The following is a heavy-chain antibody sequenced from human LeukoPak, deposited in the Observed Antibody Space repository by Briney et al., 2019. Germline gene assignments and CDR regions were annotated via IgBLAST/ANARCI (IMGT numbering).Heavy chain of an antibody. CDR2: INPNSGGT. Sequence: GASVKASCKASGYTFTGYYMHWVRQAPGQGLEWMGRINPNSGGTNHAQKFQGRVTMTRDTSISTAYMELSRLRPDDTAVYYCARVLMEWSPYYFDYWGQGTLVTVSS. CDR3: ARVLMEWSPYYFDY. D-gene: IGHD3-3*01. J-gene: IGHJ4*02. CDR1: GYTFTGYY. V-gene: IGHV1-2*06.